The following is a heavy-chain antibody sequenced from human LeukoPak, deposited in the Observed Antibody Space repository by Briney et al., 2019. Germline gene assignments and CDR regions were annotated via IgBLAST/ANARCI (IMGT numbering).Heavy chain of an antibody. Sequence: ASVKVSCKASGYXFTDYYIHWVRQAPGQGLEWMGWINPNSGGTNYAQKFQGRVTMTRDTSISTAYMDLSRLRSDDTAVYYCASSSGWRGDFDYWGQGALVTVSS. CDR3: ASSSGWRGDFDY. V-gene: IGHV1-2*02. CDR1: GYXFTDYY. J-gene: IGHJ4*02. CDR2: INPNSGGT. D-gene: IGHD6-19*01.